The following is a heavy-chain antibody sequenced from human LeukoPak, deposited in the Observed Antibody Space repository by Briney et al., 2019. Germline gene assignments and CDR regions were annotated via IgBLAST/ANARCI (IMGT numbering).Heavy chain of an antibody. CDR2: IRSKAYGGTT. D-gene: IGHD3-22*01. CDR3: TRVDTMIVVVITPFDY. Sequence: GGSLRLSCAASGFTFSSYAMSWVRQAPGKGLEWVGFIRSKAYGGTTEYAASVKGRFTISRDDSKSIAYLQMNSLKTEDTAVYYCTRVDTMIVVVITPFDYWGQGTLVTVSS. V-gene: IGHV3-49*04. CDR1: GFTFSSYA. J-gene: IGHJ4*02.